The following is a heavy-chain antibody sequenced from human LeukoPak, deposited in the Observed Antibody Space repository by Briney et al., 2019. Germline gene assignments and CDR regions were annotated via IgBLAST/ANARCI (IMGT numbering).Heavy chain of an antibody. CDR2: IYHSGST. V-gene: IGHV4-38-2*02. J-gene: IGHJ5*02. D-gene: IGHD3-3*01. Sequence: SETLSLTCTVSGYSISSGYYWGWIRQPPGKGLEWIGSIYHSGSTYYNPSLKSRVTISVDTSKNQFSLKLSSVTAADTAVYYCARASSAYYDFWSGYSQVTSSWFDPWGQGTLVTVYS. CDR1: GYSISSGYY. CDR3: ARASSAYYDFWSGYSQVTSSWFDP.